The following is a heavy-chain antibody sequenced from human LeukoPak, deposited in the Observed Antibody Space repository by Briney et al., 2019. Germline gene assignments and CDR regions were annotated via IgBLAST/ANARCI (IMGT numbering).Heavy chain of an antibody. Sequence: ASVTVSCKASGYTFTGYYMHWVRQAPGQGLEWMGWINPNSGSTNYAQKFQGWVTMTRDTSISTAYMELSRLRSDDTAVYYCARGRQHYCSSTSCYTGRDNWFDPWGKGTLVSVSS. D-gene: IGHD2-2*02. V-gene: IGHV1-2*04. CDR1: GYTFTGYY. CDR2: INPNSGST. J-gene: IGHJ5*02. CDR3: ARGRQHYCSSTSCYTGRDNWFDP.